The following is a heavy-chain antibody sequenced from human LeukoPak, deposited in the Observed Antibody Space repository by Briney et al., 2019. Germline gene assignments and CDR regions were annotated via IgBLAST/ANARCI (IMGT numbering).Heavy chain of an antibody. CDR2: IYYSGST. CDR1: GGSISSYY. CDR3: ARETVAGRYY. V-gene: IGHV4-59*01. J-gene: IGHJ4*02. D-gene: IGHD6-19*01. Sequence: KPSETLSLTCTVSGGSISSYYWSWIRQPPGKGLEWIGYIYYSGSTNYNPSLKSRVTISVDTSKNQFSLKLSSVTAADTAVYYCARETVAGRYYWGQGTLVTVSS.